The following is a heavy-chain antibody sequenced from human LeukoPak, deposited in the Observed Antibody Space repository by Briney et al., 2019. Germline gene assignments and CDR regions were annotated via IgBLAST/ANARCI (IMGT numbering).Heavy chain of an antibody. Sequence: GASVKVSCKTSGDTFTTYGITWVRQAPGQGPEWLGGIIPSFDEPYYGQKFQGRLTITADKSTSTVYMELSSLTSEDTAVYYCARAPWVVGLTLIMNYMDLWGNGTTVTVAS. CDR3: ARAPWVVGLTLIMNYMDL. V-gene: IGHV1-69*06. CDR1: GDTFTTYG. J-gene: IGHJ6*03. CDR2: IIPSFDEP. D-gene: IGHD1-26*01.